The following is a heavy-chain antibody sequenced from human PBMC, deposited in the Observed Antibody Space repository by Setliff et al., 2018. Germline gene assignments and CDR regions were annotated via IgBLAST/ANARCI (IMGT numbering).Heavy chain of an antibody. J-gene: IGHJ3*02. V-gene: IGHV1-69*05. CDR3: ATDGITIFLGDAFDI. Sequence: SVKVSCKASGGTFGTNAVSXXRQAPGQGLEWMGGIIPVVGATSFAQKFQGRVTLTTKESTRTAYMELNDLTSEDTAEYFCATDGITIFLGDAFDIWGHGTMVTVSS. CDR2: IIPVVGAT. D-gene: IGHD3-9*01. CDR1: GGTFGTNA.